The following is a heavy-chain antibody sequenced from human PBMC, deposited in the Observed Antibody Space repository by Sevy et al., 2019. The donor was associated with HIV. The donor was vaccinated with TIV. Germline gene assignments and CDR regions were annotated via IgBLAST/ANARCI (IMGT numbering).Heavy chain of an antibody. D-gene: IGHD3-22*01. J-gene: IGHJ4*02. CDR3: AAGTSGYSHFDY. V-gene: IGHV3-53*01. Sequence: GGSLRLSCAATGFTVSSNYMSWVRQAPGKGLEWVSVIYSGGSTYYADSVKGRFTISRDNSKNTLYLQMNSLRVEDTAGYYCAAGTSGYSHFDYWGQGTLVTVSS. CDR2: IYSGGST. CDR1: GFTVSSNY.